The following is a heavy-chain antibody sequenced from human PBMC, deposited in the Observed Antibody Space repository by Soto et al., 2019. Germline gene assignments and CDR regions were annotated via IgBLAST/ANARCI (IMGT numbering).Heavy chain of an antibody. D-gene: IGHD5-12*01. CDR3: VRVVAIPGYPDN. Sequence: QVQLVQSGAEVRQPASSVKVSCKTSGATFSSYTITWVRQAPGQGLEWMGGIVPTVDTSTYAQKFQGRVTVTADKFTNIGYMELSSLRSDDTAVYYCVRVVAIPGYPDNWGQGTLVTVSS. CDR2: IVPTVDTS. CDR1: GATFSSYT. J-gene: IGHJ4*02. V-gene: IGHV1-69*14.